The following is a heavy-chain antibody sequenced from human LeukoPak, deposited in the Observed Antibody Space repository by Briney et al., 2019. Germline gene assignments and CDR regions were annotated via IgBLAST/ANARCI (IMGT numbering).Heavy chain of an antibody. Sequence: GGSLRLSCVASGFIFSDYAMNWVRQAPGKGLEWVAVIWYDGSNKYYADSVKGRFTISRDNSKNTLYLQMNSLRAEDTAVYYRARDLHDWGQGTLITVSS. CDR2: IWYDGSNK. J-gene: IGHJ4*02. CDR1: GFIFSDYA. D-gene: IGHD4-11*01. CDR3: ARDLHD. V-gene: IGHV3-33*08.